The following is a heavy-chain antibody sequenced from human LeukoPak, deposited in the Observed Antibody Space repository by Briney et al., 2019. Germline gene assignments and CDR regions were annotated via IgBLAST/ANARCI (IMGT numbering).Heavy chain of an antibody. CDR1: GGSISSYY. CDR3: ARNTVRGYSGYVAFDI. D-gene: IGHD5-12*01. V-gene: IGHV4-59*01. CDR2: IYYSGST. J-gene: IGHJ3*02. Sequence: SETLSLTCTVSGGSISSYYWSWIRQPPGKGLEWIGYIYYSGSTNYNPSLKSRVTISVDTSKNQFSLKLSSVTAADTAVYYCARNTVRGYSGYVAFDIWGQGTMVTVSP.